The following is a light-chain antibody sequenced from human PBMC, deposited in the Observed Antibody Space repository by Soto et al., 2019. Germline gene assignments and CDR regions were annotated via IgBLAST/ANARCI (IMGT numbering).Light chain of an antibody. CDR1: TSDIGAYNF. Sequence: QSALTQPASVSGSPGQSITISCTGTTSDIGAYNFVSWYQQHPGKAPKLMIYEVTNRPSGVSYRFAGSKSDNTASLTISGLQADDEADYYCSSYTPTTTYVFGTGTKVTVL. CDR3: SSYTPTTTYV. J-gene: IGLJ1*01. V-gene: IGLV2-14*01. CDR2: EVT.